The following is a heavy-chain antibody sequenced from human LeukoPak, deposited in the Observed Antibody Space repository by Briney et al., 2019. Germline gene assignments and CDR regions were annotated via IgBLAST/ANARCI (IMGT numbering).Heavy chain of an antibody. J-gene: IGHJ3*02. Sequence: PSETLSLTCTVSGGYISSYCWSWIRQPAGKGLECIGRIYTSGSTYYNPSLKSRVTISVDRSKNQFSLKLSSVTAADTAVYYCARSDCSSTSCYHNDAFDIWGQGTMVTVSS. CDR2: IYTSGST. CDR3: ARSDCSSTSCYHNDAFDI. D-gene: IGHD2-2*01. CDR1: GGYISSYC. V-gene: IGHV4-4*07.